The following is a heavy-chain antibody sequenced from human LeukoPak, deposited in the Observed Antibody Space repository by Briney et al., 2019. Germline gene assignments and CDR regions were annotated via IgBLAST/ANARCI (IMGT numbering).Heavy chain of an antibody. CDR3: ARGQVQDIVLMVYAILWFDP. CDR1: GGSVSSYY. J-gene: IGHJ5*02. D-gene: IGHD2-8*01. Sequence: SETLSLTCTVSGGSVSSYYWSWIRQPPGKGLEWIGYFSYSGNTNYNPSLKSRVTISVDTSKNQFSLKLSSVTAADTAVYYCARGQVQDIVLMVYAILWFDPWGQGTLVTVSS. CDR2: FSYSGNT. V-gene: IGHV4-59*02.